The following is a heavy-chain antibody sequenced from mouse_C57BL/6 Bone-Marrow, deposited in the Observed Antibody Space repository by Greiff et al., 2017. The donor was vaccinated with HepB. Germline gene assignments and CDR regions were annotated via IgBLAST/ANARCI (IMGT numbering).Heavy chain of an antibody. Sequence: VKLVESGPGLVQPSQRLSITCTVSGFSLTSYGVHWVRQSPGKGLEWLGVIWSGGSTDYNAAFISRLSISKDNSKSQVFFKMNSLQADDTAIYYCAREPPSSSYDYFDYWGQGTTLTVSS. CDR2: IWSGGST. D-gene: IGHD1-1*01. CDR1: GFSLTSYG. CDR3: AREPPSSSYDYFDY. V-gene: IGHV2-2*01. J-gene: IGHJ2*01.